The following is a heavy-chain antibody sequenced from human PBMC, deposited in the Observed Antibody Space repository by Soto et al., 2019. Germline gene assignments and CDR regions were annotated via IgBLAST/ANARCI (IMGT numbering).Heavy chain of an antibody. CDR1: GFTFSSYA. J-gene: IGHJ5*02. Sequence: EVQLLESGGGLVRPGGSLRLSCAASGFTFSSYAMSWVRQAPGKGLEWVSVISGSGESAYYADSVKGRFTISRDNSRNTLYLQMNSLRAEDTAVYYCARTGYDFWSGYNWFDPWGQGTLVTVSS. V-gene: IGHV3-23*01. CDR3: ARTGYDFWSGYNWFDP. CDR2: ISGSGESA. D-gene: IGHD3-3*01.